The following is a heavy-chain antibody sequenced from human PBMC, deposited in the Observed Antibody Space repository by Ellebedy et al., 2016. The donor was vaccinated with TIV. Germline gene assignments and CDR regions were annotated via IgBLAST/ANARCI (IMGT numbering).Heavy chain of an antibody. CDR1: GFTFSDYH. CDR2: MTNSGGSK. Sequence: GESLKISCAASGFTFSDYHMSWFRQVPGKGLEWVSYMTNSGGSKDYADAVKGRFTISRDNTENSLYLQMNSLRAEDTAVYYCARASTSGWYILDYWGQGTLVPVSS. D-gene: IGHD6-19*01. CDR3: ARASTSGWYILDY. V-gene: IGHV3-11*01. J-gene: IGHJ4*02.